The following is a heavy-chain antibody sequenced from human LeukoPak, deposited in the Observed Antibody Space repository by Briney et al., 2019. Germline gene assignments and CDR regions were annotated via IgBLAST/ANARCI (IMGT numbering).Heavy chain of an antibody. CDR1: GYTLTELS. J-gene: IGHJ6*03. D-gene: IGHD2-2*01. CDR3: AREGYCSSTSCYFSSWYMDV. Sequence: ASVKVSCKVSGYTLTELSMHWVRQAPGKGLEWMGGFDPEDGETIYAQKFQGRVTMTEDTSTDTAYMELRSLRSDDTAVYYCAREGYCSSTSCYFSSWYMDVWGKGTTVTVSS. V-gene: IGHV1-24*01. CDR2: FDPEDGET.